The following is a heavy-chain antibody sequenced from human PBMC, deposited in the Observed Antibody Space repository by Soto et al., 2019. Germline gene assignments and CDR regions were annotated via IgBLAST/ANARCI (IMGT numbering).Heavy chain of an antibody. CDR3: ARDFSPTAGDLWSYYYYGMDV. Sequence: SETLSLTCTVSGGSISSGGYYWSWIRQHPGKGLEWIGYIYYSGSTYYNPSLKSRVTISVDTSKNQFSLKLSSVTAADTAVYYCARDFSPTAGDLWSYYYYGMDVWGQGTTVTVSS. CDR2: IYYSGST. CDR1: GGSISSGGYY. D-gene: IGHD3-10*01. J-gene: IGHJ6*02. V-gene: IGHV4-31*03.